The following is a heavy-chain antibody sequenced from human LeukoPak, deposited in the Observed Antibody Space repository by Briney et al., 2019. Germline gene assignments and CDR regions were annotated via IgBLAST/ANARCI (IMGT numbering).Heavy chain of an antibody. CDR3: ARHYGSGTYFGY. D-gene: IGHD3-10*01. J-gene: IGHJ4*02. CDR2: IYYSGST. V-gene: IGHV4-39*01. Sequence: KTSETLSPTCTVSGGSISGSSYYWGWIRQSPVKGLEWIGSIYYSGSTYHNPSLKSRVTISVDTSKNQFSLKLSSVTAADTAFYYCARHYGSGTYFGYWGQGTLVTVSS. CDR1: GGSISGSSYY.